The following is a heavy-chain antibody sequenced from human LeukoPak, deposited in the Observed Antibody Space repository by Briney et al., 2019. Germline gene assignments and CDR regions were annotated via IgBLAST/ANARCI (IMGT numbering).Heavy chain of an antibody. Sequence: PGGSLRLSCAASGFTVSSDHMSWVRQAPGKGLEWVSVIYAGGSTYYADSVKGRFTISRDNFKNTLFPQMNSLRAEDTAVYYCARVWELSFDYWGQGALVTVSS. CDR2: IYAGGST. CDR3: ARVWELSFDY. D-gene: IGHD1-26*01. J-gene: IGHJ4*02. CDR1: GFTVSSDH. V-gene: IGHV3-53*01.